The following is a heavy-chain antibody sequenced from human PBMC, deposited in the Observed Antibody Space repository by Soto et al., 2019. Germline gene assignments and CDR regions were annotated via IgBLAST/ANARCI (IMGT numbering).Heavy chain of an antibody. CDR1: GFTFSNYA. V-gene: IGHV3-30-3*01. Sequence: QVQLVESGGGVVPPGRSLRLSCAASGFTFSNYAMHWVRQAPGKGLEWVAVILSDGSNKYYADSVKGRFTISRDNSRDTLFLQMHSLRPEDTAMYYCARPRGTYGYDFQHWGQGTLVTVSS. CDR3: ARPRGTYGYDFQH. D-gene: IGHD5-18*01. CDR2: ILSDGSNK. J-gene: IGHJ1*01.